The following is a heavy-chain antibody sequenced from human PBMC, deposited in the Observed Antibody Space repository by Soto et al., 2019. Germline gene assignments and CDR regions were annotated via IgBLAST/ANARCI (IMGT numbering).Heavy chain of an antibody. J-gene: IGHJ4*02. D-gene: IGHD6-19*01. V-gene: IGHV3-73*01. Sequence: GGSLRLSCAASGFTFGGSAMHWVRQASGKGLEWVGHTRSKTNSYATAYAESVEGRFTISRDDSMNTAYLQMNSLKTEDTAVYFCTRQTDAVQWLVVPTDYNFDYWGQGTLVTVSS. CDR1: GFTFGGSA. CDR2: TRSKTNSYAT. CDR3: TRQTDAVQWLVVPTDYNFDY.